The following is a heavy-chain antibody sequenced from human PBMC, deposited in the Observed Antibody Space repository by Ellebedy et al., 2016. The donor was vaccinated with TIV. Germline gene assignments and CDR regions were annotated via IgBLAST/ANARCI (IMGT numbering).Heavy chain of an antibody. CDR2: IKYDGSET. CDR3: ARWYDDLWTGLSN. J-gene: IGHJ4*02. V-gene: IGHV3-7*02. Sequence: GESLKISCAASGFSFSRYWMTWVRQAPGKGLEWVANIKYDGSETYYGDSVKGRFTISRHNGKNSLYLPMNTLRVEDTAVYFCARWYDDLWTGLSNWGQGTLVIVSS. D-gene: IGHD3-3*01. CDR1: GFSFSRYW.